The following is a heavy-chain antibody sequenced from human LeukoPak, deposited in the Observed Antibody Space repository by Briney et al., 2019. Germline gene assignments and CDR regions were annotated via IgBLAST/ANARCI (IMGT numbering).Heavy chain of an antibody. CDR3: ARSSGSYYFGYSDY. V-gene: IGHV4-39*07. CDR2: IYYSGST. Sequence: SETLSLTCTVSGGSISSSSYYWGWIRQPPGKGLEWIGSIYYSGSTYYNPSLKSRVTISVDTSKNQFSLKLSSVTAADTAVYYCARSSGSYYFGYSDYWGQGTLVTVSS. J-gene: IGHJ4*02. CDR1: GGSISSSSYY. D-gene: IGHD1-26*01.